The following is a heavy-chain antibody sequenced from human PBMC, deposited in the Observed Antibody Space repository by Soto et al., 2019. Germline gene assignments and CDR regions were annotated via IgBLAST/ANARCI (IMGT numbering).Heavy chain of an antibody. D-gene: IGHD3-22*01. J-gene: IGHJ2*01. CDR3: ARGAPYSDTSAYYWYFDL. V-gene: IGHV4-59*01. Sequence: SETLSLTCTVSGGSISSYYWSWIRQPPGKGLEWIAYIYYSGSSNYNPSLESRVTVSVDTSKNQFSLQLNSVTAADTAVYYCARGAPYSDTSAYYWYFDLWGRGTLVTVSS. CDR1: GGSISSYY. CDR2: IYYSGSS.